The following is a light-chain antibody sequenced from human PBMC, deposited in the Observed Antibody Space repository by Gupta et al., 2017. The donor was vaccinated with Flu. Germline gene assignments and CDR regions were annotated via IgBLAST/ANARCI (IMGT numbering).Light chain of an antibody. CDR3: WASEGSNNYCV. V-gene: IGLV2-23*02. Sequence: TISRIGTGGDIVGSNIVHWYQQNPGKAPNLLIYGVSKRPSGVPNRFSGSKSGNTASLTIIGVQAGDEADYYWWASEGSNNYCVFGGGTKLTVL. CDR2: GVS. J-gene: IGLJ2*01. CDR1: GGDIVGSNI.